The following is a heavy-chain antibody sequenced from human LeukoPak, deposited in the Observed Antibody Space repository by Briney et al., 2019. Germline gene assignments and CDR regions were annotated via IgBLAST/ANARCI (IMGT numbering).Heavy chain of an antibody. CDR3: ARAQTTVAYPCLY. D-gene: IGHD4-23*01. CDR2: ISSSGSTM. Sequence: GGSLRLSCAASGFTFSDYYMSWIRQAPGKGLEWVSYISSSGSTMYYADSVKGRFTISRDNAKNSLYLQMNSLRAEDTAVYYCARAQTTVAYPCLYWGQGTLVTVSS. CDR1: GFTFSDYY. J-gene: IGHJ4*02. V-gene: IGHV3-11*01.